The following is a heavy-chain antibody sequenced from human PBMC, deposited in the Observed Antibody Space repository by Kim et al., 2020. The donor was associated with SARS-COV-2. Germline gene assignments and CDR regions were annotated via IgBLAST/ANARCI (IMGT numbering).Heavy chain of an antibody. CDR2: INPNSGGT. Sequence: ASVKVSCKASGYTFTGYYMHWVRQAPGQGLEWMGWINPNSGGTNYAQKFQGRVTMTRDTSISTAYMELSRLRSDDTAVYYCAHDLGYCTNGVCYTLDYWGQGTLVTVSS. CDR1: GYTFTGYY. V-gene: IGHV1-2*02. D-gene: IGHD2-8*01. J-gene: IGHJ4*02. CDR3: AHDLGYCTNGVCYTLDY.